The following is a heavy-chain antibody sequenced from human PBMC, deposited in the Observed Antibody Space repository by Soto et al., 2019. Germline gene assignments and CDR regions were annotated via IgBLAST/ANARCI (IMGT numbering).Heavy chain of an antibody. V-gene: IGHV5-51*01. D-gene: IGHD3-10*01. CDR3: ARQANYYGSGSNINWFDP. J-gene: IGHJ5*02. CDR1: GYSFTSYW. CDR2: IYPGDSDT. Sequence: GESLKISCKGSGYSFTSYWIGGVRQMPGKGLEWMGIIYPGDSDTRYSPSFQGQVTISADKSISTAYLQWSSLKASDTAMYYCARQANYYGSGSNINWFDPCGQGTLVTVSS.